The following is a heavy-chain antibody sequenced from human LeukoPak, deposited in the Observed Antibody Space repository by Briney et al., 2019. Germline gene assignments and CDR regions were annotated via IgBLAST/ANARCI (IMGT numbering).Heavy chain of an antibody. Sequence: QPGESLRLSCAASGFTFSSYEMNWVRQAPGKGLEWVSSINSYSTNIYYADSVKGQFTISRDNAKNSLYLQMNSLRAEDTALYYCARGPYTDYWGQGTLVTVSS. CDR3: ARGPYTDY. CDR2: INSYSTNI. D-gene: IGHD2-2*02. J-gene: IGHJ4*02. CDR1: GFTFSSYE. V-gene: IGHV3-48*03.